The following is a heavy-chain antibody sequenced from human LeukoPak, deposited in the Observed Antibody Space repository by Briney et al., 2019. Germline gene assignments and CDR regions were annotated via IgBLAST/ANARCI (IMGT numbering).Heavy chain of an antibody. CDR2: IIPIFGTA. D-gene: IGHD5-12*01. J-gene: IGHJ4*02. Sequence: ASVKVSCKASGYTFTSYAISWVRQAPGQGLEWMGGIIPIFGTANYAQKFQGRVTITADESTSTAYMELSSLRSEDTAVYYCARLYSGYDSRYFDYWGQGTLVTVSS. CDR3: ARLYSGYDSRYFDY. CDR1: GYTFTSYA. V-gene: IGHV1-69*13.